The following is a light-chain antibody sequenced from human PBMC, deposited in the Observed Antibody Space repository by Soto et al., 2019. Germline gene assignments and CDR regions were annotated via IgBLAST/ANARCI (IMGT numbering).Light chain of an antibody. J-gene: IGKJ1*01. V-gene: IGKV1-9*01. CDR1: PAIASF. Sequence: IQLTQSPSSLSASVGDRVTITCRASPAIASFLAWYQQKPGTAPKLLIYDAATLQSGVPSRFSGSRSGTEYTLTIGSLQPEDFATYYCQQLNGSPWTFGQGTKVAI. CDR2: DAA. CDR3: QQLNGSPWT.